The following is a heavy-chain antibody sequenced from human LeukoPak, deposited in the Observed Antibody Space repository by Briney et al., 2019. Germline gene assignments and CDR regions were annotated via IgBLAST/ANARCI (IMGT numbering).Heavy chain of an antibody. CDR1: GFIFSNYA. V-gene: IGHV3-23*01. CDR2: VTSGGRST. J-gene: IGHJ4*02. D-gene: IGHD1-1*01. Sequence: TGGSLRLSCAASGFIFSNYAMSWGRQAPGKGLEWVSTVTSGGRSTYYADSVKGRFSISRDNYNNMLYLQMTSLRAEDTAVYYCARDNDVCRGVTCLLFDYRGQGNLVTVSS. CDR3: ARDNDVCRGVTCLLFDY.